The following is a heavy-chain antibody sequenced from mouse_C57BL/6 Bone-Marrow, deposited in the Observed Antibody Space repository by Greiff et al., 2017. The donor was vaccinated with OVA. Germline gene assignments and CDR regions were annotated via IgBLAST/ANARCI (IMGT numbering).Heavy chain of an antibody. CDR3: ARFRVYGYYFDY. D-gene: IGHD2-2*01. J-gene: IGHJ2*01. CDR2: IDPSDSYT. V-gene: IGHV1-50*01. CDR1: GYTFTSYW. Sequence: QVQLKESGAELMKPGASVKLSCKATGYTFTSYWMQWVKQRPGQGLEWIGEIDPSDSYTNYNQKFKGKATLTVDTSSSTAYMQLSSLTSEDSAVYDCARFRVYGYYFDYWGQGTTLTVSS.